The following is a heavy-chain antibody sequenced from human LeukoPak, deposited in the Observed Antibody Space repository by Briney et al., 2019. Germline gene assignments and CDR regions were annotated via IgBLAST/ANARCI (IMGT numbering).Heavy chain of an antibody. CDR2: ISAYNGNT. V-gene: IGHV1-18*01. J-gene: IGHJ4*02. CDR3: AFSQRSITWGGPPDY. D-gene: IGHD3-10*01. Sequence: ASVKVSCKASGYTFTSYGISWVRQAPGQGLEWMGWISAYNGNTNYAQKLQGRVTMTTDTSTSTAYMELRSLRSEDTAVYYCAFSQRSITWGGPPDYWGQGTLVTVSS. CDR1: GYTFTSYG.